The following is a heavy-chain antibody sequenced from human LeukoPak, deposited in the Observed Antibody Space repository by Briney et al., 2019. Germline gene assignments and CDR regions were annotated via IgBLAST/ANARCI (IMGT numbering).Heavy chain of an antibody. J-gene: IGHJ5*02. CDR1: GGSISSYY. CDR3: ARHGSDSIAAAGTVWFDP. Sequence: PSETLSLTCNVSGGSISSYYWSWIRQPPGKGLEWIGYIHYSGSTNYNPSLKSRVTISVDTSKNQFSLKLSSVTAADTAVYYCARHGSDSIAAAGTVWFDPWGQGTLVAVSS. CDR2: IHYSGST. V-gene: IGHV4-59*08. D-gene: IGHD6-13*01.